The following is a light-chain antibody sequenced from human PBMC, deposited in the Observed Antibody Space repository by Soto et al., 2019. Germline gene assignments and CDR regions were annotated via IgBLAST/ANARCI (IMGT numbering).Light chain of an antibody. CDR3: SSYAGYNNYV. CDR2: EVS. Sequence: QSVLTQPPSASGSPGQSVTISCTGSSSDVGGYGYVSWYQLHPGKAPKLMIYEVSKRPSGVPDRFSGSKSGNTASLTVSGLQAEDEADYYCSSYAGYNNYVFGTGTKLTVL. CDR1: SSDVGGYGY. V-gene: IGLV2-8*01. J-gene: IGLJ1*01.